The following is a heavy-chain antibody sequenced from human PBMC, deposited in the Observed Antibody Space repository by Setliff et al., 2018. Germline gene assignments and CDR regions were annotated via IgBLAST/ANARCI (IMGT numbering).Heavy chain of an antibody. CDR2: FYTSGNT. CDR3: ARRIRSGSYWSGAFDI. Sequence: SETLSLTCTVSGDSISSGYYYWTWIRQSAGKGLEWIGHFYTSGNTSYNPSLKSRVTISVDTSKNQFSLKLTSVTAADTAVYYCARRIRSGSYWSGAFDIWGQGTMVTVSS. D-gene: IGHD1-26*01. J-gene: IGHJ3*02. CDR1: GDSISSGYYY. V-gene: IGHV4-61*09.